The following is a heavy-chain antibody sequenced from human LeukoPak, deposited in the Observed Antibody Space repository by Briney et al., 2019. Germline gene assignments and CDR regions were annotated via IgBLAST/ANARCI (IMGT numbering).Heavy chain of an antibody. Sequence: GESLKISCKGSGYSFTNYWIGWVRQMPGKGLEWVGIIYPGDSDTRYNPSFQGQVTISADKSINTAYLQWSSLKASDTAIYYCARARVPAAIRSGFDIWGQGTMVTSSS. CDR2: IYPGDSDT. D-gene: IGHD2-2*01. CDR1: GYSFTNYW. CDR3: ARARVPAAIRSGFDI. J-gene: IGHJ3*02. V-gene: IGHV5-51*01.